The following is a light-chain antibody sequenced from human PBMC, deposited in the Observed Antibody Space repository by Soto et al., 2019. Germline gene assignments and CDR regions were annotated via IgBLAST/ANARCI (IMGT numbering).Light chain of an antibody. Sequence: QSVLPEPACVSGSPGQSITISCTGTSSDVGGYNYVSWYQQHPGKAPKLMIYEVSNRPSGVSNRFSGSKSGNTASLTISGLQAEDEADYYCSSYTSSSTLGVFGTGTKVTVL. CDR1: SSDVGGYNY. CDR3: SSYTSSSTLGV. V-gene: IGLV2-14*01. J-gene: IGLJ1*01. CDR2: EVS.